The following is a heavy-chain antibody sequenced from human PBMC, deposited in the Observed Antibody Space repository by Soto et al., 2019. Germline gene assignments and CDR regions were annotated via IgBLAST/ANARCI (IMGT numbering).Heavy chain of an antibody. J-gene: IGHJ3*02. Sequence: QVQLVESGGGVVQPGRSLRLSCAASGFMFSGFGMHWVRQAPGKGLQWVAGISKDGSKKYYADSVKGRFTISRDNSKKTLYLQMNSLRAEDTDVYYCANPSGYYFGLGSHDEASDMWGQGTVVTVFS. V-gene: IGHV3-30*18. CDR1: GFMFSGFG. CDR3: ANPSGYYFGLGSHDEASDM. CDR2: ISKDGSKK. D-gene: IGHD3-9*01.